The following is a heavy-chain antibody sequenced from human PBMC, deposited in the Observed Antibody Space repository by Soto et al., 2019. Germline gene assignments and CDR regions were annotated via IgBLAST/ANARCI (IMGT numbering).Heavy chain of an antibody. J-gene: IGHJ3*02. CDR2: IDPSDSYT. D-gene: IGHD1-26*01. CDR1: GYSFTSYW. Sequence: GESLKISCKGSGYSFTSYWISWVRQMPGKGLEWMGRIDPSDSYTNYSPSFQGHVTISADKSISTAYLQWSSLKASDTAMYYCARRKTDIVGATIRAFDIWGQGTMVTVSS. CDR3: ARRKTDIVGATIRAFDI. V-gene: IGHV5-10-1*01.